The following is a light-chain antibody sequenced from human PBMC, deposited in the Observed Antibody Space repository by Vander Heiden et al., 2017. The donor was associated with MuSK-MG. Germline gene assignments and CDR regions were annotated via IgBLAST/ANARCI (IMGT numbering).Light chain of an antibody. CDR3: RQYDNLRCT. V-gene: IGKV1-33*01. CDR1: QDISNY. Sequence: IHMTQSPPSLSASVRDRVTITCQASQDISNYLNWYQQKPGKAPKLLIYDASNLETGVPSRLSGSGSEADFTFTISSLQSEDIATYYCRQYDNLRCTFGQGTKLEIK. CDR2: DAS. J-gene: IGKJ2*02.